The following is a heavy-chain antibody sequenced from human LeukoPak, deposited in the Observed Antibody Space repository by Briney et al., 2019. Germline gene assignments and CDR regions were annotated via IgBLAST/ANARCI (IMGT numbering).Heavy chain of an antibody. CDR2: ISGSGGTT. J-gene: IGHJ4*02. Sequence: GGSLRLSCAASGFNFSSYSMNWVRQAPGKGLEWVSGISGSGGTTYYADSVKGRFTISRDNSKNTLFLQMSSLRVEDTAVYYCAKSFGMAVFGAYFDYWGQGSLVTVSS. D-gene: IGHD6-19*01. CDR1: GFNFSSYS. V-gene: IGHV3-23*01. CDR3: AKSFGMAVFGAYFDY.